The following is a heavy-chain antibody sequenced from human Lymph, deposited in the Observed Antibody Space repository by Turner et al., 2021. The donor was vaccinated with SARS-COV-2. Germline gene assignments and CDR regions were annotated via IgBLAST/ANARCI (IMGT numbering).Heavy chain of an antibody. CDR2: ISYDGSNE. V-gene: IGHV3-30*04. D-gene: IGHD2-15*01. Sequence: QVQLLESGGGVVHPGRSLRLSCAASGFTFSTYVMHWVRQAPGKGLEWVALISYDGSNEYYADSVKGRFTISRDNSKNTVYLHMNSLRTEDTAMYYCARGHGGNYYYGMDVWGQGTTVTVSS. CDR1: GFTFSTYV. J-gene: IGHJ6*02. CDR3: ARGHGGNYYYGMDV.